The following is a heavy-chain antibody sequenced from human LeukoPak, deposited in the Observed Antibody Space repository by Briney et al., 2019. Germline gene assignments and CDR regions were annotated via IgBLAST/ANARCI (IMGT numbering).Heavy chain of an antibody. CDR2: IYYSGST. CDR3: ARIENSFWSGSYYFDY. D-gene: IGHD3-3*01. Sequence: SETLSLTCTVSGGSISSGDYYWSWIRQPPGKGLEWIGYIYYSGSTYYNPSLKSRVTISVDTSKNQFSLKLSSVSAADTAVYYCARIENSFWSGSYYFDYWGLGTLVTVSS. J-gene: IGHJ4*02. CDR1: GGSISSGDYY. V-gene: IGHV4-30-4*08.